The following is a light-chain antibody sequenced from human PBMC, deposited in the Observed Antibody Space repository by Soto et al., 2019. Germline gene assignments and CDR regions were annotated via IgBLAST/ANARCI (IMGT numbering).Light chain of an antibody. Sequence: IQLTQSPSSLSASVGDRVTITCRASQGINKFLAWYQQRPGKAPQLLVYGASTLQSGVPSRFSGSVSRTDFTLTISSLQPEDFGTYYLLQLTNFRFTFGQGTKLDIK. J-gene: IGKJ2*01. CDR3: LQLTNFRFT. CDR1: QGINKF. CDR2: GAS. V-gene: IGKV1-9*01.